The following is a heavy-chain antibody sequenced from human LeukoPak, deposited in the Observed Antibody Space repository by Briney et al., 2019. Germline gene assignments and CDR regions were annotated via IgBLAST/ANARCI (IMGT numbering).Heavy chain of an antibody. CDR2: IYPGDSDT. V-gene: IGHV5-51*01. CDR3: ARISGSGWSIYYFDY. CDR1: EYGFTNFW. Sequence: GEPLKISCKASEYGFTNFWIGWVRQMPGKGLEWMGIIYPGDSDTRYSPPFQGQVTISADKSISTAYLQWSSLKASDTAMYYCARISGSGWSIYYFDYWGQGTLVTVSS. J-gene: IGHJ4*02. D-gene: IGHD6-19*01.